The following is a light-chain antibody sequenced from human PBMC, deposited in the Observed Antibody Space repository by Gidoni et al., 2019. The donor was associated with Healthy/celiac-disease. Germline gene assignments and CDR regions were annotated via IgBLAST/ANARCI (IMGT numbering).Light chain of an antibody. J-gene: IGLJ2*01. CDR3: GTWDSSLSAVV. CDR1: SSNIGNNY. CDR2: ENN. Sequence: QSVLTQPPSVSAAPGQKVTISFPGSSSNIGNNYVSWYQQRPGTAPKLLIYENNKRPSGIPDRFSGSKSGTSATLGITGRQTGDEADYYCGTWDSSLSAVVFGGGTKLTVL. V-gene: IGLV1-51*02.